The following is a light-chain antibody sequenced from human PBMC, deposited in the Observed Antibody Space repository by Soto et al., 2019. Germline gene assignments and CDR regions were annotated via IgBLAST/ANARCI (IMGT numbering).Light chain of an antibody. CDR1: QSISSY. Sequence: DFQMTQSPSSLSASVGDRVTITCRASQSISSYLNWYQQKPGKAPKLLIYAASSLQSGVPSRFSGSGSGTDFTLTISSLQPEDFATYYCQQSYSTPPGTFGQGTKVDIK. CDR3: QQSYSTPPGT. J-gene: IGKJ1*01. CDR2: AAS. V-gene: IGKV1-39*01.